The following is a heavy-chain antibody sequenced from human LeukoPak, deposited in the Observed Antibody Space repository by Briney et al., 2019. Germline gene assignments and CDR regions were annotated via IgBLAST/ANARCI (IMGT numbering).Heavy chain of an antibody. CDR3: ARWVGATTRYFDY. CDR1: GYSISSGYY. J-gene: IGHJ4*02. V-gene: IGHV4-38-2*01. Sequence: PSETLSLTCAVSGYSISSGYYWGWIRQPPGKGLEWIGSIYHSGSTYYNPSLKSRVTISVDTSKNQVSLKLSSVTAADTAVYYCARWVGATTRYFDYWGQGTLVTVSS. D-gene: IGHD1-26*01. CDR2: IYHSGST.